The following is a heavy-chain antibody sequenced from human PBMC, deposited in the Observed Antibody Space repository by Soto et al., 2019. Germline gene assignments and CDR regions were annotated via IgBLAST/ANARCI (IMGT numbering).Heavy chain of an antibody. Sequence: PGGSLRLSCPGSGFSFSNYSINWVRQTPGKGLEWVSYISSSSSTIYYADSVKGRFTISSDNAKTSLYLQMNSLRDADTAVYYCARGTXRITMIVVVPRGLWFDPWGQGTLVTVSS. CDR2: ISSSSSTI. CDR3: ARGTXRITMIVVVPRGLWFDP. CDR1: GFSFSNYS. D-gene: IGHD3-22*01. J-gene: IGHJ5*02. V-gene: IGHV3-48*02.